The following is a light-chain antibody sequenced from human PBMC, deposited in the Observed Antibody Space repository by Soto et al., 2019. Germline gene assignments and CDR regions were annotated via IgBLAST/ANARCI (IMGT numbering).Light chain of an antibody. CDR1: RSDSTL. CDR2: KAS. V-gene: IGKV1-5*03. CDR3: QQYDM. Sequence: DIQMTQFPSTLSASVGDTVTITCLASRSDSTLFAWYQQIPGGAPKILIYKASILESGVPSRFSGSGSGTEFTLTITSLQPEDFATYYCQQYDMFGPGTKVDIK. J-gene: IGKJ1*01.